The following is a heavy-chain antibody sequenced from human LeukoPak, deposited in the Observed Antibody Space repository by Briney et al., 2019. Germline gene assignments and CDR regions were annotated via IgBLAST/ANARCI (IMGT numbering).Heavy chain of an antibody. CDR3: ARIRIKSLFGVVIPPTYYFDY. J-gene: IGHJ4*02. V-gene: IGHV4-39*07. Sequence: SETLSLTCTVSGGSVDNSAYHWGWIRQPPGKGLEWIASVSYSGSSSYNASLKSRVTISLDTSTNQLSLELNSVTAADTAVYYCARIRIKSLFGVVIPPTYYFDYWGQGTLVTVSS. D-gene: IGHD3-3*01. CDR2: VSYSGSS. CDR1: GGSVDNSAYH.